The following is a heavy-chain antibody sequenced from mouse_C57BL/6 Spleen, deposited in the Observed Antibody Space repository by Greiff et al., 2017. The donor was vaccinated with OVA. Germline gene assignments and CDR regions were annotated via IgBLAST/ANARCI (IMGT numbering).Heavy chain of an antibody. J-gene: IGHJ3*01. V-gene: IGHV5-4*01. CDR2: ISDGGSYT. CDR3: ARELELTGRRSWFAY. Sequence: EVKLVESGGGLVKPGGSLKLSCAASGFTFSSYAMSWVRQTPEKRLEWVATISDGGSYTYYPDNVKGRFTISRDNAKNNLYLQMSHLKSEDTAMYYCARELELTGRRSWFAYWGQGTLVTVSA. CDR1: GFTFSSYA. D-gene: IGHD4-1*01.